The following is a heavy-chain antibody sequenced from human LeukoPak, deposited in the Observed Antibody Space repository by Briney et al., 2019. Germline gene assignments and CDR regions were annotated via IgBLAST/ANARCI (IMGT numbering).Heavy chain of an antibody. D-gene: IGHD6-19*01. CDR2: IKGDGSVK. J-gene: IGHJ4*02. Sequence: GGSLRLSCAASGFTFSSSWMNWVRQAPGKGLEWVAMIKGDGSVKLYLDSVKGRFTISRDNAGNSLYRQMNSLRAEDTAVYYCARDSGWFKADYWGQGTLVTVSS. CDR1: GFTFSSSW. V-gene: IGHV3-7*01. CDR3: ARDSGWFKADY.